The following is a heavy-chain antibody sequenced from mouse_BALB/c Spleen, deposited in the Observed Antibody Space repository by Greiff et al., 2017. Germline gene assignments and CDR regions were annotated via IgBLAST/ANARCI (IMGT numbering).Heavy chain of an antibody. CDR3: ARDGGFYAIDY. CDR1: GYTFTEYT. J-gene: IGHJ4*01. Sequence: EVQLQQSGAELVKPGASVKISCKTSGYTFTEYTMHWVKQSHGKSLEWIGDINPNNGGTSYNEKFKGKATLTVDKSSSTAYMELRSLTSEDSAVYYCARDGGFYAIDYWGQGTSVTVSA. V-gene: IGHV1-18*01. D-gene: IGHD2-3*01. CDR2: INPNNGGT.